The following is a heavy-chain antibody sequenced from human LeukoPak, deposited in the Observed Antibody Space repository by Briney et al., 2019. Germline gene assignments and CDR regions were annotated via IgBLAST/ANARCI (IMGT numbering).Heavy chain of an antibody. J-gene: IGHJ6*02. Sequence: ASVKVSCKASGYTFTGYYMHWVRQAPGQGLEWMGWINPNSGGTNYAQKFQGRVTMTRDTSISTAYIELSRLRSDDTAVYYCARDGPIVVVPAATYYYYYYGMDVWGQGTTVTVSS. V-gene: IGHV1-2*02. CDR1: GYTFTGYY. CDR3: ARDGPIVVVPAATYYYYYYGMDV. CDR2: INPNSGGT. D-gene: IGHD2-2*01.